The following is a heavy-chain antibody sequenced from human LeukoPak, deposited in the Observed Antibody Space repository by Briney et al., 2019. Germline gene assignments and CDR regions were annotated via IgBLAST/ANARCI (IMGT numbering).Heavy chain of an antibody. J-gene: IGHJ4*02. CDR3: AKDRDSGSWPFDY. CDR1: GFTFSSYG. CDR2: IWYDGSNK. D-gene: IGHD1-26*01. Sequence: GGSLRLSCAAPGFTFSSYGMHWVRWAPGKGLEWVAVIWYDGSNKYYADSVKGRFTISRDNSKNTLYLQMNSLRAEDTAVYYCAKDRDSGSWPFDYWGQGTLVTVSS. V-gene: IGHV3-33*06.